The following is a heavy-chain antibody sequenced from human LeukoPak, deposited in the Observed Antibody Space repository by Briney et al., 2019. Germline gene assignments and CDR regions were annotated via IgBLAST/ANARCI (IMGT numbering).Heavy chain of an antibody. J-gene: IGHJ4*02. CDR3: ARDKWFGETDY. D-gene: IGHD3-10*01. CDR1: GFTFDDYA. CDR2: ISWDGGST. V-gene: IGHV3-43D*03. Sequence: PGGSLRLSCAASGFTFDDYAMHWVRQAPGKGLEWVSLISWDGGSTYYADSVKGRFTISRDNAKNSLYLQMNSLRAEDTAVYYCARDKWFGETDYWGQGTLVTVSS.